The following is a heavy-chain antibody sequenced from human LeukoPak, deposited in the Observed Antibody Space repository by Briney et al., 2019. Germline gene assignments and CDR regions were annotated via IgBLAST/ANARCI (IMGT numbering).Heavy chain of an antibody. V-gene: IGHV3-23*01. CDR2: ISGSGGST. D-gene: IGHD6-13*01. J-gene: IGHJ4*02. CDR3: AKLAYSSSWYLDY. Sequence: GWSLRLSCAASGFIFSSYAMSWVRQAPGKGLEWVSTISGSGGSTYYADSVKGRFTISRDNSKNTVYLQMNSLRAEDTAVYYCAKLAYSSSWYLDYWGQGTLVTVSS. CDR1: GFIFSSYA.